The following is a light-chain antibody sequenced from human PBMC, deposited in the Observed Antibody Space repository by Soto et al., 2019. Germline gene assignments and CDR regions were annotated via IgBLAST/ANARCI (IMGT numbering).Light chain of an antibody. J-gene: IGKJ5*01. CDR3: QQYDNSPIT. CDR1: QGISTY. CDR2: AAS. V-gene: IGKV1-9*01. Sequence: IQLTQSPSSLSASIGDRVTITCRAGQGISTYLAWYQQKPRKAPKLLIYAASTLQSGVPSRFSGSGSGTDFTLTISSLQPEDFAVYYCQQYDNSPITFGQGTRLEIK.